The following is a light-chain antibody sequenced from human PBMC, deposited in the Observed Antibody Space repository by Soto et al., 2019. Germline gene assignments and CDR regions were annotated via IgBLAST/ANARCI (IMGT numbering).Light chain of an antibody. Sequence: HSVLTQPPSVSGAPGQRVTISCTGSSSNIGAGYDVHWYQQLPGTAPKLLIYGNSNRPSGVPDRFSGSKSGTSASLAITGLQAEDEADYYCQSYDSSLSGVVFGTGTKVNVL. CDR3: QSYDSSLSGVV. CDR2: GNS. CDR1: SSNIGAGYD. J-gene: IGLJ2*01. V-gene: IGLV1-40*01.